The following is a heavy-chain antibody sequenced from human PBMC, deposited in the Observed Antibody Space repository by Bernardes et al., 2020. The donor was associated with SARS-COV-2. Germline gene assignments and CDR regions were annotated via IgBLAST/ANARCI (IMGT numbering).Heavy chain of an antibody. J-gene: IGHJ4*02. CDR3: AGSSTGWAGPDY. Sequence: GGTLRLSCAASGFTFSSYGMHWVRQAPGKGLEWVAVISYDGSNKYYADSVKGRFTISRDNSKNTLYLQMNSLRAEDTAVYYCAGSSTGWAGPDYWGQGTLVTVSS. CDR1: GFTFSSYG. D-gene: IGHD6-19*01. V-gene: IGHV3-30*03. CDR2: ISYDGSNK.